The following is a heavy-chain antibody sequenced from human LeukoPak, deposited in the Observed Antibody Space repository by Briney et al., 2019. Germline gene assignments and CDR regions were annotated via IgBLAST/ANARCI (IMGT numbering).Heavy chain of an antibody. J-gene: IGHJ4*02. Sequence: SETLSLTCTVSGGSISSGGYYWSWIRQHPGKGLERIGYIYYSGSTYYNPSLKSRVTISVDTSKNQFSLKLSSVTAADTAVYYCASNYDSSGYRFDYWGQGTLVTVSS. D-gene: IGHD3-22*01. CDR3: ASNYDSSGYRFDY. V-gene: IGHV4-31*03. CDR1: GGSISSGGYY. CDR2: IYYSGST.